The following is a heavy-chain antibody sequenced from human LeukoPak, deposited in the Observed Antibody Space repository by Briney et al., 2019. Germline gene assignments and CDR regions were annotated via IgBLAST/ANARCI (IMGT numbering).Heavy chain of an antibody. Sequence: SETLSLTCAVSGYSISGGYFWGWIRQPPGKGLEWIGSIYHSGSTYYNPSLKSRVTISVDTSKNQFSLKLRSVTAADTAVYYCAREYSSSSHGFDIWGQGTMVTVSS. J-gene: IGHJ3*02. CDR2: IYHSGST. CDR1: GYSISGGYF. D-gene: IGHD6-6*01. V-gene: IGHV4-38-2*02. CDR3: AREYSSSSHGFDI.